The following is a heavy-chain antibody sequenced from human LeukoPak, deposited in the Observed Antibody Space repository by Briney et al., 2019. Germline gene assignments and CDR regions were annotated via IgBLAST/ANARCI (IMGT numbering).Heavy chain of an antibody. Sequence: GGSLRLSCAASGFTFSRYAVHWVRQAPGKGMEGVAIVWYDGSNENYVDSVKGRFTISRDNAKNTLYLQMNSLGAEDTAVYFCARVDTAMGSLDYWGQGILVTVSS. J-gene: IGHJ4*01. CDR1: GFTFSRYA. CDR3: ARVDTAMGSLDY. V-gene: IGHV3-33*01. CDR2: VWYDGSNE. D-gene: IGHD5-18*01.